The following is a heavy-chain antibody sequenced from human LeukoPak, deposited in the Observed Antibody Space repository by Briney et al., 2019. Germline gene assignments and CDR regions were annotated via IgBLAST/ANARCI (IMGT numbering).Heavy chain of an antibody. CDR3: ARGFGELLSRGWFDP. D-gene: IGHD3-10*01. J-gene: IGHJ5*02. V-gene: IGHV3-66*02. CDR2: IYSGHST. CDR1: GFTVNNNY. Sequence: GGSLRLSCAASGFTVNNNYMTWVRQAPGKGLEWVSVIYSGHSTYYADSVKGRFTISRDNSKNTLYLQMSSLRTEVTAVYYCARGFGELLSRGWFDPWGQGTLVTVSS.